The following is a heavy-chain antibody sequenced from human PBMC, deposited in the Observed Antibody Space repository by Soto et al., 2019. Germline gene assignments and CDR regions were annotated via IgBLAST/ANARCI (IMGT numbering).Heavy chain of an antibody. Sequence: EVQLVESGGGLVKLGGSLRLSCAASGFTFSTYSMNWFGQPPGKGLEWVSSISRTSSFIYYADSVKGRFTISRDNAKNSLYLQMNSLRAEDTAVYYCARGNQLRGPTKFDYWGQGTLVTVSS. CDR3: ARGNQLRGPTKFDY. CDR2: ISRTSSFI. V-gene: IGHV3-21*01. D-gene: IGHD4-17*01. J-gene: IGHJ4*02. CDR1: GFTFSTYS.